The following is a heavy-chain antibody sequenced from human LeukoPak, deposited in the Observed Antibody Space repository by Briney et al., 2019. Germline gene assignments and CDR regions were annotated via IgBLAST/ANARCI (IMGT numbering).Heavy chain of an antibody. Sequence: GESLKLSCKGSGYSFTSYWIGWVRQMPGKGLEWMGIIYPGDSDTRYSPSFQGQVTISADKSISTAYLQWSSLKASDTAMYYCARLAYYDILTGYSRWGINFDYWGQGTLVTVSS. CDR3: ARLAYYDILTGYSRWGINFDY. D-gene: IGHD3-9*01. CDR1: GYSFTSYW. CDR2: IYPGDSDT. V-gene: IGHV5-51*01. J-gene: IGHJ4*02.